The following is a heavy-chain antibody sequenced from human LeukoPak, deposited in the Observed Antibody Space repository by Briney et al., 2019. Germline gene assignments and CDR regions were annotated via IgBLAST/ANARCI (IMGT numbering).Heavy chain of an antibody. CDR3: ARVGDCSSTSCYTGGGYYYYYMDV. CDR1: GYTFTGYY. D-gene: IGHD2-2*02. J-gene: IGHJ6*03. Sequence: ASVKVSCKASGYTFTGYYMHWVRQAPGQGLEWMGWINPNSGGTNYAQKFQGRVTMTRDTSISTAYMELSRLRSDDTAVYYCARVGDCSSTSCYTGGGYYYYYMDVWGKGTTVTVSS. CDR2: INPNSGGT. V-gene: IGHV1-2*02.